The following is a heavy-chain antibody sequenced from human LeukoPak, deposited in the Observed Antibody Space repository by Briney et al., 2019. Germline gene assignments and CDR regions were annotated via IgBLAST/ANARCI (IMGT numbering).Heavy chain of an antibody. V-gene: IGHV4-59*01. Sequence: SETLSLTCTVSGGSISSYYWSWIRQPPGKGLEWIGYIYYSGSTNYNPSLKSRVTISVDTSKNQFSLKLSSVTAADTAVYYCARVLPGYMIEDYFDYWGQGTLVTVSS. J-gene: IGHJ4*02. D-gene: IGHD3-22*01. CDR3: ARVLPGYMIEDYFDY. CDR1: GGSISSYY. CDR2: IYYSGST.